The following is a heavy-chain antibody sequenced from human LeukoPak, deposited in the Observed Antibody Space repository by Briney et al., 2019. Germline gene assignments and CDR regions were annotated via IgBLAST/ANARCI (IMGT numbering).Heavy chain of an antibody. V-gene: IGHV3-30-3*01. CDR1: GFTFSDYA. Sequence: PGRSLRLSCAASGFTFSDYAIAWVRQSPGKGLECLAFISYDGSNKYYADSVKGRFTISRDNSKNTLYLQMNSLRGEDTAVYYCARDPIGYCSGGTCYFDYWGQGTLVTVSS. CDR2: ISYDGSNK. D-gene: IGHD2-15*01. CDR3: ARDPIGYCSGGTCYFDY. J-gene: IGHJ4*02.